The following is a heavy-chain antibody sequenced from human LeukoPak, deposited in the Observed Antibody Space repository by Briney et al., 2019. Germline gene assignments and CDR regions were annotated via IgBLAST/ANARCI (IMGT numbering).Heavy chain of an antibody. D-gene: IGHD3-22*01. CDR2: IYTSGST. Sequence: SETLSLTCTVSGGSISSYYWSWIRQPAGKGLEWIGRIYTSGSTNYNPSLKSRVTMSVDTSKNQFSLKLSSVTAADTAVYYCARGNYDSSGESVYFDYWGQGTLVTVSS. J-gene: IGHJ4*02. V-gene: IGHV4-4*07. CDR1: GGSISSYY. CDR3: ARGNYDSSGESVYFDY.